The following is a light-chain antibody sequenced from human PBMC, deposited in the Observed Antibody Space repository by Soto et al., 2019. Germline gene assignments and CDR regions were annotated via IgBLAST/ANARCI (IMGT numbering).Light chain of an antibody. V-gene: IGLV2-14*03. CDR3: SSDTGSSTRPVA. CDR1: ISDVGGYMY. J-gene: IGLJ2*01. CDR2: DVS. Sequence: QSALTQPASVAGSPGQSITISCTGPISDVGGYMYVSWYQQHPGKAPKLMIFDVSKRPSGVSDRFSGSKSGNTASLTSSGLQAEDEADYYCSSDTGSSTRPVAFGGGTKVTVL.